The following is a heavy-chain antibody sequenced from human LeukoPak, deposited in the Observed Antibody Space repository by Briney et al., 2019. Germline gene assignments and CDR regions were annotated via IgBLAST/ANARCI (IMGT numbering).Heavy chain of an antibody. V-gene: IGHV4-34*01. J-gene: IGHJ4*02. CDR2: INHSGST. CDR3: ARLGIAARRPFDY. CDR1: GGSFSGYY. D-gene: IGHD6-6*01. Sequence: SETLSLTCAVYGGSFSGYYWSWIRQPPGKGLEWIGEINHSGSTNYNPSLKSRVTISVDTSKNQFSLKLSSVTAADTAVYYCARLGIAARRPFDYWGQGTPVTVSS.